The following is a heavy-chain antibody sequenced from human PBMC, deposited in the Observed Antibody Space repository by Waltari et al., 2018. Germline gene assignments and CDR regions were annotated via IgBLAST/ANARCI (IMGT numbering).Heavy chain of an antibody. CDR2: IWYDGTKA. V-gene: IGHV3-33*07. CDR3: ARDLSFGSLDY. CDR1: GFSVSNYG. D-gene: IGHD3-10*01. J-gene: IGHJ4*02. Sequence: QVPLVESGGSVVQPGTSLRLSCQASGFSVSNYGMFWVRQSPGKGLEWVALIWYDGTKANYEDSVKGRFTISKDNSKNTLFLQMNSLRDGDTAVYFCARDLSFGSLDYGGQGTLVTVSS.